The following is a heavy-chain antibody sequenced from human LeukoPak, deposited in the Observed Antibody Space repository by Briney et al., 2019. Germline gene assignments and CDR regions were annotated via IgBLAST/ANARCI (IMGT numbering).Heavy chain of an antibody. CDR2: IKQDGREK. CDR1: GFTYSSYW. J-gene: IGHJ4*02. CDR3: AREGISGSIDY. V-gene: IGHV3-7*01. Sequence: GGSLRLSCAASGFTYSSYWMSWVGQAPGKGLEWVANIKQDGREKYYVDSVKGRFTISRDNAKNSLYLQMNSLRAEDTAVYYCAREGISGSIDYWGQGTLVTVSS. D-gene: IGHD3-22*01.